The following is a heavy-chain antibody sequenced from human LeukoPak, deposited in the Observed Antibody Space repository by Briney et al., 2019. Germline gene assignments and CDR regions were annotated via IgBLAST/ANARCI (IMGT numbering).Heavy chain of an antibody. Sequence: GGSLRLSCATSGFTFSTYEMDWVRQAPGKGLEWVSYISSSGSIYYTDSVKGRFTISRDNAKNSLYLQMNSLRAEDTAIYYCAREGFGGTSDAFDIWGQGTMVTVSS. CDR1: GFTFSTYE. V-gene: IGHV3-48*03. D-gene: IGHD4-23*01. CDR2: ISSSGSI. CDR3: AREGFGGTSDAFDI. J-gene: IGHJ3*02.